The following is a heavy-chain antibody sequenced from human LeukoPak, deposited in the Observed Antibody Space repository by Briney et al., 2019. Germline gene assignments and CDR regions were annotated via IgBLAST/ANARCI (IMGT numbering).Heavy chain of an antibody. V-gene: IGHV3-64*01. CDR2: ISSNGGST. D-gene: IGHD2-21*02. Sequence: GGSLRLSCAASGFTFSSYAMHWVRQAPGKGLEYVSAISSNGGSTYYANSVKGRFTISRDNSKNTLYLQMGSLRAGDMAVYYCARGNCGVDCYSGGYYYYYYMDVWGKGTTVTVSS. J-gene: IGHJ6*03. CDR1: GFTFSSYA. CDR3: ARGNCGVDCYSGGYYYYYYMDV.